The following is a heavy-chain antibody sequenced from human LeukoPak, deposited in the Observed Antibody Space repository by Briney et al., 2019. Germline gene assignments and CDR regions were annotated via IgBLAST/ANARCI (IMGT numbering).Heavy chain of an antibody. V-gene: IGHV3-53*01. J-gene: IGHJ4*02. CDR3: AREDGYNAPFDY. D-gene: IGHD5-24*01. Sequence: PGGSLSLSCAASGFPFSSYYMSWVRQAPGKGLEWVSVIYSGGVIYYADSVKGRFTISRDNSKNMLYLQMNSLRAEDTAVYYCAREDGYNAPFDYWGQGTLVTVSS. CDR1: GFPFSSYY. CDR2: IYSGGVI.